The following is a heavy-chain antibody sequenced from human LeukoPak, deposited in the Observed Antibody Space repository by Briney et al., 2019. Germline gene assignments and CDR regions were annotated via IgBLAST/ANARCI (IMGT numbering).Heavy chain of an antibody. J-gene: IGHJ4*02. CDR3: ARAKYYYDSSGYYY. CDR1: GGSISSYY. CDR2: IYYSGST. D-gene: IGHD3-22*01. Sequence: SETLSLTCTVSGGSISSYYWSWIRQPPGKGLEWIGYIYYSGSTNCNPSLKSRVTISVDASKNQFSLKLSSVTAADTAVYYCARAKYYYDSSGYYYWGQGTLVTVSS. V-gene: IGHV4-59*01.